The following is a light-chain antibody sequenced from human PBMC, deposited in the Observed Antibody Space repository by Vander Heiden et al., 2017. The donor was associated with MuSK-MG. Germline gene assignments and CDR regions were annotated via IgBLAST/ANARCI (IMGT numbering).Light chain of an antibody. V-gene: IGLV2-14*03. CDR3: TSYASPSVWV. CDR2: DIS. CDR1: SSDVGGYNY. J-gene: IGLJ3*02. Sequence: QSPLTQPASVPGSPGQSTTIPCIGTSSDVGGYNYVSWYQQPPAKDPEHTLSDISSRPSGVSRRFAGSKSGTTASPTISGLQAEDEDYYCCTSYASPSVWVFGGGTKLTVL.